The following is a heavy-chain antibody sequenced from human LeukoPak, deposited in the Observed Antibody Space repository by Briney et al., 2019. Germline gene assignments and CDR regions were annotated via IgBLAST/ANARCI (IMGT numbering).Heavy chain of an antibody. J-gene: IGHJ4*02. V-gene: IGHV4-4*07. Sequence: SETLSLTCTVSGGSINNYYWSWIRQSAGKGLEWIGRIYSSGTTNYNPSLKSRVTMSVDTSKNQFSLKLSSVTAADTAVYYCARDGYHFDSSGFYFLDYWGQGTLVTVSS. CDR2: IYSSGTT. CDR3: ARDGYHFDSSGFYFLDY. D-gene: IGHD3-22*01. CDR1: GGSINNYY.